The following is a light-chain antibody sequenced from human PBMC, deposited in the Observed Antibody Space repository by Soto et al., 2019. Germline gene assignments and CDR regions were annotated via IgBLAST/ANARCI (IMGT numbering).Light chain of an antibody. J-gene: IGKJ2*01. CDR1: QSVSSSY. V-gene: IGKV3-20*01. CDR3: QQYGSSPYT. CDR2: GAS. Sequence: EIVLTQSPGTLSLSPVERATLSCRASQSVSSSYLAWYQQKPGQAPRLLIYGASSRATGIPDRFSGSGSGTDFTLTISRLEPEDFAVYYCQQYGSSPYTFVQGTKLEIK.